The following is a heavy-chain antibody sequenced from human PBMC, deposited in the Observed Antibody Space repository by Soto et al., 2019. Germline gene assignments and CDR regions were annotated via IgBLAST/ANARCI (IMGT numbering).Heavy chain of an antibody. V-gene: IGHV4-39*01. CDR3: ARRREDDSSGYNHIDY. D-gene: IGHD3-22*01. CDR1: GGSISTSSHY. J-gene: IGHJ4*02. Sequence: PSETLSLTCTVSGGSISTSSHYWDWFRQPPGKGLEWIGSIYYSGSTYYNPSLKSRVTMSVDTSKNQFSLWLSSVTAADTAVYYCARRREDDSSGYNHIDYWGRGTLVTVSS. CDR2: IYYSGST.